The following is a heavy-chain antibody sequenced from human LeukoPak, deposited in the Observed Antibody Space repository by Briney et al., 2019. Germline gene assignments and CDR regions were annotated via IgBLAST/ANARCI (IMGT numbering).Heavy chain of an antibody. Sequence: GGSLRLSCAASGFTFGSYEMNWVRQAPGKGLEWVSYSSSGGSAIYYADSVKGRFTISRDNAKNSLYLQMNSLRAEDTAIYYCVRDPSVAADDYWGQGTLVTVSS. CDR1: GFTFGSYE. D-gene: IGHD6-19*01. CDR2: SSSGGSAI. J-gene: IGHJ4*02. V-gene: IGHV3-48*03. CDR3: VRDPSVAADDY.